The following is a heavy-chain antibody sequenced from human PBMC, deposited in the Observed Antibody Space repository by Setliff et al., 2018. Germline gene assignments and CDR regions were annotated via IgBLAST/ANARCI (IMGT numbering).Heavy chain of an antibody. CDR3: ARTGTYRYFDY. CDR1: GASISSGTYY. Sequence: PSETLSLTCTVSGASISSGTYYWAWIRQPPGKGLEWIGRIHYRGTTYSNASLASRLAISVDTAKNQFSLKLTSVTAADTAVYYCARTGTYRYFDYWGQGTRVTVSS. CDR2: IHYRGTT. V-gene: IGHV4-39*01. D-gene: IGHD1-1*01. J-gene: IGHJ4*02.